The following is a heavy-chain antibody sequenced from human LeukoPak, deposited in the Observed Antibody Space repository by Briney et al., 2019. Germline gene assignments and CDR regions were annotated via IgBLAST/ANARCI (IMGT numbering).Heavy chain of an antibody. J-gene: IGHJ6*02. Sequence: KPSETLSLTCAVSGGSTSSSDWWSWVRQPPGKGLEWIGEINHSGSTNYNPSLKRRVTISVDKSKNQFSLKLSFVTAADTAVYYCARASYGMDVWGQGTTVTVS. CDR1: GGSTSSSDW. CDR3: ARASYGMDV. CDR2: INHSGST. V-gene: IGHV4-4*02.